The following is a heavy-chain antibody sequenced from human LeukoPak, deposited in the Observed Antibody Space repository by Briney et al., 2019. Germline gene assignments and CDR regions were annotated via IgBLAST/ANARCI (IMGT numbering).Heavy chain of an antibody. CDR3: ASRGGFSYFDY. CDR1: GFTFNNYA. D-gene: IGHD3-10*01. V-gene: IGHV3-23*01. Sequence: GGSLRLSCAASGFTFNNYAMNWVRQAPGKGLEWVSAISGSGYNTYYADSVKGRFTISRHNPKNTVYLQMNSLRAEDTAVYYCASRGGFSYFDYWGQGSLVTVSS. CDR2: ISGSGYNT. J-gene: IGHJ4*02.